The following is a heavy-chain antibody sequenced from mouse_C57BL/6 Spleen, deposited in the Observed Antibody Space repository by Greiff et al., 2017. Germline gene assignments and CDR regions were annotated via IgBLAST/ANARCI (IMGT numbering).Heavy chain of an antibody. CDR1: GYAFRSYW. CDR2: IYPGDGDT. Sequence: VQLQQSGAELVKPGASVKISCKASGYAFRSYWMNWVKQRPGKGLEWIGQIYPGDGDTNYNGKFKGKATLTADKSSSTAYSQLSSLTSEDSAVYFCARSSVEGDSLDYWGQGTTLTVSS. V-gene: IGHV1-80*01. J-gene: IGHJ2*01. CDR3: ARSSVEGDSLDY.